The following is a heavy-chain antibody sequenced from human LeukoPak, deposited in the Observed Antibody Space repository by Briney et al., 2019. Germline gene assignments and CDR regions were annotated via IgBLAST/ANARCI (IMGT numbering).Heavy chain of an antibody. CDR3: ARYSSSWYGGFDY. Sequence: SETLSLTCTVSGGSISSSSYYWGWIRQPPGKGLEWIGSIYYSGSTYYNPSLKSRVTISVDTSKNQFSLKLSSVTAADTAVYYCARYSSSWYGGFDYWGQGTLVTVSS. D-gene: IGHD6-13*01. CDR1: GGSISSSSYY. V-gene: IGHV4-39*01. J-gene: IGHJ4*02. CDR2: IYYSGST.